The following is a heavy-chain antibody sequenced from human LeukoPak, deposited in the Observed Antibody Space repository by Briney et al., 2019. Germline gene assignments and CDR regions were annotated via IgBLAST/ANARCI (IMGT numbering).Heavy chain of an antibody. V-gene: IGHV3-23*01. Sequence: PGGSLRLSCAASGFTFSSYAMSWVRQAPGKGLEWGSGISGSGAGTYYADSVKGRFTISRDNSKNTLYLQMNSLRAEDTAVYYCAKDPNLYCGGDCYFDYWGQGTLVTVSS. CDR3: AKDPNLYCGGDCYFDY. CDR1: GFTFSSYA. CDR2: ISGSGAGT. J-gene: IGHJ4*02. D-gene: IGHD2-21*02.